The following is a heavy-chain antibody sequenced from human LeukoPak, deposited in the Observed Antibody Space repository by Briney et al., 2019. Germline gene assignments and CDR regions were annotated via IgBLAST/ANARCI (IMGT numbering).Heavy chain of an antibody. Sequence: GGSLRLSCAASGFTFSSYWMYWVRQVPGEGLVWVSQINNDGSSTTYADSVKGRFTISRDNVKNTLYLQMNSLRAEDTAVYYCAKSLEYWGQGTLVTVSS. CDR2: INNDGSST. V-gene: IGHV3-74*01. J-gene: IGHJ4*02. CDR3: AKSLEY. CDR1: GFTFSSYW. D-gene: IGHD3-3*01.